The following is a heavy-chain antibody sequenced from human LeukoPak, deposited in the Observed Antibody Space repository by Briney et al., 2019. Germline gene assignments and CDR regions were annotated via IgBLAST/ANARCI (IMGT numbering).Heavy chain of an antibody. D-gene: IGHD3-16*01. V-gene: IGHV3-66*01. CDR3: AVGGDKDYFDY. CDR2: IYSGGST. CDR1: GFTVSSNY. J-gene: IGHJ4*02. Sequence: GGSLRLSCAASGFTVSSNYMSRVRQAPGKGLEWVSVIYSGGSTYYADSVKGRFTISRGNSKNTLYLQMNSLRAEDTAVYYCAVGGDKDYFDYWGQGTLVTVSS.